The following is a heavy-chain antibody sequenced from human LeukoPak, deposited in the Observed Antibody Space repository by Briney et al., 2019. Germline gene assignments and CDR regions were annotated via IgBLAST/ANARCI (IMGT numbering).Heavy chain of an antibody. CDR2: INPNSGGT. J-gene: IGHJ6*03. Sequence: ASVKVSCKASGYTFTGYYMHWVRQAPGQGLEWMGWINPNSGGTNYAQKFQGRVTMTRDTPISTAYMELSRLRSDDTAVYYCARDVRLGYCSSTSCDTGGYYMDVWGKGTTVTVSS. D-gene: IGHD2-2*02. CDR1: GYTFTGYY. V-gene: IGHV1-2*02. CDR3: ARDVRLGYCSSTSCDTGGYYMDV.